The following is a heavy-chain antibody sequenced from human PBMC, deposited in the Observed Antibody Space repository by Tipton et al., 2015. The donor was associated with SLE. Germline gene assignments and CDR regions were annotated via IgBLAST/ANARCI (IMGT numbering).Heavy chain of an antibody. J-gene: IGHJ5*02. D-gene: IGHD3-16*01. CDR2: IDHSRST. CDR3: ARHFPPTSGDWFDP. CDR1: GGSFSDYY. V-gene: IGHV4-34*01. Sequence: TLSLTCAVYGGSFSDYYWNWIRQPPGKGLEWIGEIDHSRSTNYNPSLRSRVSISVDTSKNQFSLKLSSVTAADTAVYYCARHFPPTSGDWFDPWGQGTLVTVSS.